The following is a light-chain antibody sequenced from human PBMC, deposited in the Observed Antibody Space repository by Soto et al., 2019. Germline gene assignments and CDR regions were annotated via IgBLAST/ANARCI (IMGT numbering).Light chain of an antibody. V-gene: IGKV2-28*01. CDR3: MQALQPPPT. CDR2: LGS. CDR1: QSVLHSNGYNY. Sequence: EIVMTQYPLSLPVTPGEPASISCRSSQSVLHSNGYNYLDWYLQKPGQSPQLLIYLGSNRASGVPDRFSGSGSGTDFTLKISRVEAEDVRVYYCMQALQPPPTFGQGTRLELK. J-gene: IGKJ5*01.